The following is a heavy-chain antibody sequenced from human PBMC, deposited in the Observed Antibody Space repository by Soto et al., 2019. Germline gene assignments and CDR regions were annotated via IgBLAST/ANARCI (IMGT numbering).Heavy chain of an antibody. CDR3: ARNSGYSYGYPTPARNSYYYYYGMDV. D-gene: IGHD5-18*01. J-gene: IGHJ6*02. V-gene: IGHV1-69*13. CDR2: IIPIFGTA. Sequence: GASVKVSCKASGGTFSSYAISWVRQAPGQGLEWMGGIIPIFGTANYAQKFQGRVTITADESTSTAYMELSSLRSEDTAVYYCARNSGYSYGYPTPARNSYYYYYGMDVWGQGTTVTVSS. CDR1: GGTFSSYA.